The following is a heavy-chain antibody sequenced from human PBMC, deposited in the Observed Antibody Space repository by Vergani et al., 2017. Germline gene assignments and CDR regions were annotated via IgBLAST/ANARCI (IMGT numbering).Heavy chain of an antibody. CDR3: GRVADFYGLGSRLLDL. CDR1: GGSFSTGGQS. Sequence: QVKLQESGPGLVKPSQTLSLTCTVSGGSFSTGGQSWTWLRQSAGKGLEWIGRIYTSGATNYNPSLRSRAIMSVDASKKQFSLKLNSVTAADTAVYYCGRVADFYGLGSRLLDLWGQGILVTVSS. D-gene: IGHD3-10*01. CDR2: IYTSGAT. V-gene: IGHV4-61*02. J-gene: IGHJ5*02.